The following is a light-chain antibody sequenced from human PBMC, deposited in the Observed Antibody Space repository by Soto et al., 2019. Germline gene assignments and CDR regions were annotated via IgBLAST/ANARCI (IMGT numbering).Light chain of an antibody. V-gene: IGLV2-14*01. CDR1: SSDVGGYNY. CDR2: DVS. CDR3: SSYTSSSTLYV. J-gene: IGLJ1*01. Sequence: QSALTQPASVSGSPGQSITISCTGTSSDVGGYNYVSWYQQHPGKVPKLMIYDVSNRPSGVSNRFSGSKSGNTASLTISGLPAEDEADYYCSSYTSSSTLYVFGTGTKVTVL.